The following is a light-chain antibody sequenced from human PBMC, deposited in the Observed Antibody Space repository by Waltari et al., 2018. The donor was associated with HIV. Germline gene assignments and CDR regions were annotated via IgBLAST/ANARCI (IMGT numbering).Light chain of an antibody. V-gene: IGLV1-40*01. J-gene: IGLJ3*02. CDR1: NSNIGDGYA. CDR3: QSYDSSLRLWV. CDR2: SNN. Sequence: QSVLTQPPSVSGAPGPRITIPRTGSNSNIGDGYAVHWYQRLPGTATQLLIHSNNIRPSGVPARFSGSKSGTSGSLAITGLQTEDEADYYCQSYDSSLRLWVFGGGTKLTVL.